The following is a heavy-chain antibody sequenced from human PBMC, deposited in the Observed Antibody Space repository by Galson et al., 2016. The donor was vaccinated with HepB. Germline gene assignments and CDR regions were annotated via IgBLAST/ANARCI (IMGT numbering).Heavy chain of an antibody. CDR3: AREVVRGTDAFDI. J-gene: IGHJ3*02. D-gene: IGHD3-10*01. CDR2: INSEGSNT. CDR1: GFTFSRHW. Sequence: SLRLSCAASGFTFSRHWVHWVRQAPGKGLVWVSRINSEGSNTNYADSVKGRFTISRDNAKNTLYLQMNSLRAEDTAVYYCAREVVRGTDAFDIWGQGTMVTVSS. V-gene: IGHV3-74*01.